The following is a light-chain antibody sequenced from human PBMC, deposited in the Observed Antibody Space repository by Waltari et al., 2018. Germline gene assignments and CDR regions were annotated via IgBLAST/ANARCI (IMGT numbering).Light chain of an antibody. CDR2: DNN. Sequence: QSVLTQPPSVSAAPGQKVTISCSGSSSNIGNNYVSWYQQLPGTAPKLLIYDNNKRPSGIPDRFSASKSGTSATLGITGLQTGDEADYYCGTWDSSLSAVLFGGGTKLTVL. CDR1: SSNIGNNY. J-gene: IGLJ2*01. CDR3: GTWDSSLSAVL. V-gene: IGLV1-51*01.